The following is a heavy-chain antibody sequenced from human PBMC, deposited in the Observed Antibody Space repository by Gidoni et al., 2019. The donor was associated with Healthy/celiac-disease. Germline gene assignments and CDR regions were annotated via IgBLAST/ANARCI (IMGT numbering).Heavy chain of an antibody. CDR1: GGSLSSYY. D-gene: IGHD6-19*01. J-gene: IGHJ5*02. V-gene: IGHV4-59*01. CDR2: IYYSGST. Sequence: QVQLQESGPGLVKPSETLSLPCTVSGGSLSSYYWSWIRQPPGKGLEWIGYIYYSGSTNYNPSLKSRVTISVDTSKNQFSLKLSSVTAADTAVYYCARARRYSSGWYFSRTPNNWFDPWGQGTLVTVSS. CDR3: ARARRYSSGWYFSRTPNNWFDP.